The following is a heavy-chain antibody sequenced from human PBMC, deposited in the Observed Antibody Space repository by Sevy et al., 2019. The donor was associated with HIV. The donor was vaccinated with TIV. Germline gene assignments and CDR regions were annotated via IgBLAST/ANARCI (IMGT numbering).Heavy chain of an antibody. CDR1: GYTFTGYY. CDR3: ASNQAYYYGMDV. V-gene: IGHV1-2*02. J-gene: IGHJ6*02. CDR2: INPNSGGT. Sequence: ASVKVSCKASGYTFTGYYMHWVRQAPGQGLEWMGWINPNSGGTNYAQKFRGRVTMTRDTSISTAYMELSRLRSDDTAVYYCASNQAYYYGMDVWGQGTTVTVSS.